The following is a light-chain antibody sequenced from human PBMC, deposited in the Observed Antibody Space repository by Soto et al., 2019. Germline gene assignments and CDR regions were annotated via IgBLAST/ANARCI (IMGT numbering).Light chain of an antibody. CDR2: AAS. V-gene: IGKV1-39*01. Sequence: DIQMTQSPSSLSASVGDRVTITCRASQSVNTYLHWYQQKAGQAPKLLIYAASNLQSGVPSRFSGRGSGTDFTLTISSLQPEDFGTYYCQHYNGYPQTFGQGTRLEIK. CDR3: QHYNGYPQT. CDR1: QSVNTY. J-gene: IGKJ5*01.